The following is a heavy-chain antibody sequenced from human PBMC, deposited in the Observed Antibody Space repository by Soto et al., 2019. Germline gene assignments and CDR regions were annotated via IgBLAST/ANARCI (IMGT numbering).Heavy chain of an antibody. CDR2: IYYSGST. D-gene: IGHD3-16*02. CDR1: GGSISSGNYY. J-gene: IGHJ5*02. CDR3: ARMGVQLGEFSRNWFDP. V-gene: IGHV4-31*03. Sequence: QVQLQESGPGLVKPSQTLSLTCTLSGGSISSGNYYWSWIRQHPGKGLEWIGYIYYSGSTHYNPSLKSRVTISLDTSKNHYSRKLSSVTAADTAVYYCARMGVQLGEFSRNWFDPWGQGTLVTVSS.